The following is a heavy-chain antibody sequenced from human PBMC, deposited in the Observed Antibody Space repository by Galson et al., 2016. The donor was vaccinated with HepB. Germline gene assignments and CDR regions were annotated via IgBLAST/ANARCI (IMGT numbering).Heavy chain of an antibody. J-gene: IGHJ4*02. D-gene: IGHD3-10*01. Sequence: SLRLSCAASGFTFRSYAMTWVRQAPGKGLDWVSGISGSAGQTSYADSVKGRFTISRDNAKNSLFLQMNSLRAEDTAVYYCAKEHYFGSGSYFDSWGQGTLVTVSS. CDR3: AKEHYFGSGSYFDS. V-gene: IGHV3-23*01. CDR1: GFTFRSYA. CDR2: ISGSAGQT.